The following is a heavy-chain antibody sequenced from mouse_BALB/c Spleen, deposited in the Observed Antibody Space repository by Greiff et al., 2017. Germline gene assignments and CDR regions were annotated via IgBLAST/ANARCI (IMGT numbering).Heavy chain of an antibody. Sequence: VVESGGGLVQPGGSLKLSCAASGFTFSSYGMSWVRQTPDKRLELVATINSNGGSTYYPDSVKCRFTISRDNAKNTLYLQMSSLKSEDTAMYYCARDGDYFDYWGEGTTLTVSS. CDR2: INSNGGST. V-gene: IGHV5-6-3*01. CDR1: GFTFSSYG. J-gene: IGHJ2*01. CDR3: ARDGDYFDY.